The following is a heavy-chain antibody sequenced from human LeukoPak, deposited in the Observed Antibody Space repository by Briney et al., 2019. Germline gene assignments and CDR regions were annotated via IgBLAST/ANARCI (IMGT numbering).Heavy chain of an antibody. CDR3: TSTTANMGG. V-gene: IGHV3-15*01. D-gene: IGHD2-2*01. CDR2: IKSKTDGGPT. CDR1: GFTFSKAW. J-gene: IGHJ4*02. Sequence: GGSLRLSCAASGFTFSKAWMSWVRQAPGKALDLVGRIKSKTDGGPTIYAAAVEGRFTISRDDSKNTLYLQMNSLRVEDTAVYYCTSTTANMGGWGQGTLVTVSS.